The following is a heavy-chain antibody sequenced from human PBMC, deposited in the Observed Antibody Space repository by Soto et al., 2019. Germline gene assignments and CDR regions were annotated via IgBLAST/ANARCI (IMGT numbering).Heavy chain of an antibody. J-gene: IGHJ4*02. D-gene: IGHD3-16*02. Sequence: GGSLRLSCAASGFTFSSYWMHWVRQAPGKGLVWVSRINSDGSSTSYADSVKGRFTISRDNAKNTLYLQMNSLRAEDTAVYYCAREYYDYIWGSYRIFDYWGQGTLVTVSS. V-gene: IGHV3-74*01. CDR3: AREYYDYIWGSYRIFDY. CDR2: INSDGSST. CDR1: GFTFSSYW.